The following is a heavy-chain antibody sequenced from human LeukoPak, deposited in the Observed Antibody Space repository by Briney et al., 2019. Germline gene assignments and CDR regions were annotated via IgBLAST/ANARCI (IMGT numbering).Heavy chain of an antibody. CDR1: GGTFSSYA. Sequence: SVKVSCKASGGTFSSYAISWVRQAPGQGLEWMGGIIPIFGTANYAQKFQGRVTITADKPTSTAYMELSSLRSEDTAVYYCARDLGYSGYDWGHDAFDIWGQGTMVTVSS. CDR2: IIPIFGTA. D-gene: IGHD5-12*01. CDR3: ARDLGYSGYDWGHDAFDI. V-gene: IGHV1-69*06. J-gene: IGHJ3*02.